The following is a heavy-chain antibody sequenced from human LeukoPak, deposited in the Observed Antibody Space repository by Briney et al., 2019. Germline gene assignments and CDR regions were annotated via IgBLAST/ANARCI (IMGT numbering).Heavy chain of an antibody. CDR2: INHSGST. Sequence: KPSETLSLTCAVYGGSFSGYYWSWIRQPPGKGLEWIGGINHSGSTNYNPSLKSRVTISVDTSKNQFSLKLSSVTAADTAVYYCARGTTYYDFWSGYADWFDPWGQGTLVTVSS. V-gene: IGHV4-34*01. J-gene: IGHJ5*02. CDR3: ARGTTYYDFWSGYADWFDP. CDR1: GGSFSGYY. D-gene: IGHD3-3*01.